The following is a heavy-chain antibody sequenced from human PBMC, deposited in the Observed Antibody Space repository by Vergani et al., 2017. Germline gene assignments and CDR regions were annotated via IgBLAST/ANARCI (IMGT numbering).Heavy chain of an antibody. CDR3: AGSLRTAMVYDPFDY. Sequence: QVQLVQSGAEVKKPGSSVKVSCKASGGTFSSYAISWVRQAPGQGLEWMGGIIPIFGTANYAQKFQGRVTITADESTSTAYMELSSLRTEDTAVDYCAGSLRTAMVYDPFDYWGQGTLVTVSS. V-gene: IGHV1-69*01. D-gene: IGHD5-18*01. CDR2: IIPIFGTA. J-gene: IGHJ4*02. CDR1: GGTFSSYA.